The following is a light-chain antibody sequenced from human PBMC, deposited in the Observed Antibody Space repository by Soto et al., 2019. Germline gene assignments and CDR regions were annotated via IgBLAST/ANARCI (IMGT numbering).Light chain of an antibody. Sequence: EIVLTQSQATLSLSPGERATLSCRASQSVSRSLAWYQQKSGQAPRLLIYDASNRATGIPTRFSGSGSGTDFTLTISSLEPEDFAVYYCQQRSNWPHTFGQGTKVEIK. CDR1: QSVSRS. J-gene: IGKJ1*01. CDR3: QQRSNWPHT. V-gene: IGKV3-11*01. CDR2: DAS.